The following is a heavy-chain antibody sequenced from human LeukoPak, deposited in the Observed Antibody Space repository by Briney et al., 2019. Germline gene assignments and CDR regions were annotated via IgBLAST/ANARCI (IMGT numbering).Heavy chain of an antibody. V-gene: IGHV3-23*01. CDR3: AKEHPHGSGSDGFDI. D-gene: IGHD3-10*01. CDR1: GITFSGSA. J-gene: IGHJ3*02. CDR2: ISGSGGKT. Sequence: GGSLRLSCAASGITFSGSAMSWLRQAPGKGLDWVSAISGSGGKTYYADSVRGRVTISRDNSKNTMYLQVNSLRAEDTAVYYCAKEHPHGSGSDGFDIWGQGTMVTVSS.